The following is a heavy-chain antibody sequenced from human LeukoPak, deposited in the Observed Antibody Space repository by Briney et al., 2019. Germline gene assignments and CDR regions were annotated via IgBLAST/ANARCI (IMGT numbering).Heavy chain of an antibody. CDR1: GYTFTSYG. CDR3: ARVGLRFLEWLLDV. CDR2: ISAYNGNT. J-gene: IGHJ6*04. Sequence: VASVKVSCKASGYTFTSYGISWVRQAPGQGLEWMGWISAYNGNTNYAQKLQGRVTMTTDTSTSTAYMELRSLRSDDTVVYYCARVGLRFLEWLLDVWGKGTTVTVSS. V-gene: IGHV1-18*01. D-gene: IGHD3-3*01.